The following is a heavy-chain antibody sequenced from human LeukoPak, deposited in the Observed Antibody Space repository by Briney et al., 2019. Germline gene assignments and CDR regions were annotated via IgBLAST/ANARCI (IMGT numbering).Heavy chain of an antibody. CDR2: ISYDGSNK. CDR1: GFTFSSYG. V-gene: IGHV3-30*18. J-gene: IGHJ4*02. CDR3: ANESDY. Sequence: GRSLRLSCAASGFTFSSYGMHWVRQAPGKGLEWVAVISYDGSNKYYADSVKGRFTISRDNSKNTLYLQMNSLRAEDTAVYYCANESDYWGQGTLVTVSS.